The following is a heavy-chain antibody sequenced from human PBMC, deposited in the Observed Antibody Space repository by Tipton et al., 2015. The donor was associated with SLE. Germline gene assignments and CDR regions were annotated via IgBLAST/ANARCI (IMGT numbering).Heavy chain of an antibody. CDR2: IFYSGRT. Sequence: TLSLTCTVSGDSIRRHFWSWIRQPPGKGLEWIGNIFYSGRTDYNPSLKSRVTISIDTSKNQFSLKLSSVTAADTAVYYCARVIAGATGWFDPWGQGTLVTVSS. V-gene: IGHV4-59*11. J-gene: IGHJ5*02. CDR3: ARVIAGATGWFDP. D-gene: IGHD1-26*01. CDR1: GDSIRRHF.